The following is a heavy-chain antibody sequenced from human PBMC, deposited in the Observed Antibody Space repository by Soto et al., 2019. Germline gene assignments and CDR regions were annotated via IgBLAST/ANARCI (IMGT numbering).Heavy chain of an antibody. CDR2: INPSGGST. CDR3: ASVLRFLEWSSYHYYGMDV. J-gene: IGHJ6*02. V-gene: IGHV1-46*01. D-gene: IGHD3-3*01. CDR1: GYTFTSYY. Sequence: ASVKVSCKASGYTFTSYYMHWVRQAPGQGLEWMGIINPSGGSTSYAQKFQGRVTMTRDTSTSTVYMELSSLRSEDTAVYYCASVLRFLEWSSYHYYGMDVWGQGTTVTVSS.